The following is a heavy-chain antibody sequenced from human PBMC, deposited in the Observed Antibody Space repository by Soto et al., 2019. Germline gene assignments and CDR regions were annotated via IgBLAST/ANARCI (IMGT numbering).Heavy chain of an antibody. CDR2: INHSGST. V-gene: IGHV4-34*01. CDR1: GGSFRGYS. CDR3: ASYRGALYFES. Sequence: PDTLALTCSVYGGSFRGYSWSWSRQPQGKGLEWIGEINHSGSTNYNPSLKSRVTISVETSKSQFSLKLTSVTVADTAVYYCASYRGALYFESWGPGILVTVSS. J-gene: IGHJ4*02. D-gene: IGHD3-16*01.